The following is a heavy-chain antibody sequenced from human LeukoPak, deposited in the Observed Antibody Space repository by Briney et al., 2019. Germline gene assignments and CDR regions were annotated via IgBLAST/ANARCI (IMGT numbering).Heavy chain of an antibody. D-gene: IGHD5-24*01. J-gene: IGHJ4*02. CDR3: ARHRGDGYNTLFDY. CDR1: GYSISSGYY. CDR2: IYHSGST. Sequence: PSETLSLTCAVSGYSISSGYYWGWIRQPPGKGPEWIGSIYHSGSTYYNPSLKSRVTISVDTSKNQFSLKLSSVTAADTAVYYCARHRGDGYNTLFDYWGQGTLVTVSS. V-gene: IGHV4-38-2*01.